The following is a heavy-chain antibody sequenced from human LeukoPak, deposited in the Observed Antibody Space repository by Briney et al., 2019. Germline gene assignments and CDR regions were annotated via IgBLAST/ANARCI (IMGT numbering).Heavy chain of an antibody. Sequence: ASVKVSCKVSGYTLTELSMHWVRQAPGKGLEWMGGFDPEDGETIYAQKFQGRVTMTEDTSTDTAYMELSSLRSEDTAVYYCATVPNPTKVSYVDYDFWSGYLHWGQGTLVTVSS. CDR2: FDPEDGET. V-gene: IGHV1-24*01. CDR1: GYTLTELS. J-gene: IGHJ4*02. CDR3: ATVPNPTKVSYVDYDFWSGYLH. D-gene: IGHD3-3*01.